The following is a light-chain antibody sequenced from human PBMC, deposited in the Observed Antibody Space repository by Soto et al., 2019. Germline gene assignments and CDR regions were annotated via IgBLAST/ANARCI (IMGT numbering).Light chain of an antibody. Sequence: QSALTQPASVSGSPGQSITISCTGTSSDVGGYNFVSWYQKHPGKAPKFMIYAVSKGPSGVSHCFSGSKSGNTASLPIFGLPAADEAADYCSSYTSGLNLLFGGGTQLTFL. CDR3: SSYTSGLNLL. V-gene: IGLV2-14*01. J-gene: IGLJ2*01. CDR1: SSDVGGYNF. CDR2: AVS.